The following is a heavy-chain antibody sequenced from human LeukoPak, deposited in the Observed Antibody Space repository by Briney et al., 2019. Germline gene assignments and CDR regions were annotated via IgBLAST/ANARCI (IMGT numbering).Heavy chain of an antibody. CDR2: IYYSGST. D-gene: IGHD3-10*01. J-gene: IGHJ3*01. CDR3: ARRGYYGSGAYDT. CDR1: GGSISSSSYY. V-gene: IGHV4-39*07. Sequence: PSETLSLTCTVSGGSISSSSYYWGWIRQPPGKGLEWIGSIYYSGSTYYNPSLKSRVTISVDTSKNQFSLKLSSVTAADTAVYYCARRGYYGSGAYDTWGQGTMFIVSS.